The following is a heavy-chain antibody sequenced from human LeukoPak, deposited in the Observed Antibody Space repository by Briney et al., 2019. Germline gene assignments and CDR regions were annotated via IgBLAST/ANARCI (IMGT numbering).Heavy chain of an antibody. CDR2: IFGNGGGR. CDR1: GFSFSTYA. D-gene: IGHD3-16*02. J-gene: IGHJ4*02. CDR3: AKDRTPDGRYEVDY. V-gene: IGHV3-23*01. Sequence: AGGSLRLSCTASGFSFSTYAMNWVRQAPGKGLEWVSVIFGNGGGRDYADSVKGRFTISRDNSKSTLYLQMNSLRAGDTAVYYCAKDRTPDGRYEVDYWGRGTLVTVSS.